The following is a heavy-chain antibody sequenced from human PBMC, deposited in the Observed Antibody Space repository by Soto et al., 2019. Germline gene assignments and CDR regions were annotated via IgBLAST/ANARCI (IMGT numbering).Heavy chain of an antibody. CDR2: IIPIFGTA. V-gene: IGHV1-69*13. D-gene: IGHD1-26*01. Sequence: ASVKVSCKASGGTFSSYAISWVRQAPGQGLEWMGGIIPIFGTANYAQKFQGRVTITADESTSTAYMELSSLRSEDTAVYYCARGVGATLYYGMDVWGQGTTVTVPS. CDR3: ARGVGATLYYGMDV. J-gene: IGHJ6*02. CDR1: GGTFSSYA.